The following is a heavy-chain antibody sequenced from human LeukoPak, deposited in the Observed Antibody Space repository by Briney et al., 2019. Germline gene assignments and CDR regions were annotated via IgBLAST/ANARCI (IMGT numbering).Heavy chain of an antibody. J-gene: IGHJ3*02. CDR2: IIPIFGTA. Sequence: SVNVSCKPSGGTFSSYAISWVRQAPGQGLEWMGGIIPIFGTANYAQKFQGRVTITADKSTSTAYMELSSLRSEDTAVYYCAHYCSGGSCPDGDDAFDIWGQGTMVTVSS. CDR1: GGTFSSYA. D-gene: IGHD2-15*01. V-gene: IGHV1-69*06. CDR3: AHYCSGGSCPDGDDAFDI.